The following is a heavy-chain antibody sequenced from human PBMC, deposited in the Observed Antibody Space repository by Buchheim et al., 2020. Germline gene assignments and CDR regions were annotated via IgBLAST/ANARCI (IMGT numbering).Heavy chain of an antibody. CDR1: GGSVSSGSYY. V-gene: IGHV4-61*01. CDR3: ARSGNILFDY. CDR2: IYYSGST. D-gene: IGHD1-14*01. Sequence: QVQLQESGPGLVKPSETLSLTCTVSGGSVSSGSYYWSWIRQPPGKGLEWVAYIYYSGSTNYNPSLKSRVTISVDTSKNQFSLKLSSVTAADTAVYYCARSGNILFDYWGQGTL. J-gene: IGHJ4*02.